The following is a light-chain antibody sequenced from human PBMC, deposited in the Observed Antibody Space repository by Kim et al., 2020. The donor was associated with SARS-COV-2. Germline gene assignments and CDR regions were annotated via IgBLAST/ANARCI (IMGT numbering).Light chain of an antibody. CDR2: GAS. Sequence: AGAPGESVPLSCRASQSISSTCCLSQQTPGQAPRLRIYGASTRATGVPARFSGSGSGTEFTLTVSSLQSEDSAVYYCQQYNNWPPFGGGTKVDIK. V-gene: IGKV3-15*01. J-gene: IGKJ4*01. CDR3: QQYNNWPP. CDR1: QSISST.